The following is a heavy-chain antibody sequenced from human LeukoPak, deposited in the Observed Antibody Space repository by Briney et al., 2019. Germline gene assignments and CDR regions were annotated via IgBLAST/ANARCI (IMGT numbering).Heavy chain of an antibody. D-gene: IGHD4-17*01. CDR3: ARRVVDWGVTTVDY. V-gene: IGHV4-34*01. J-gene: IGHJ4*02. Sequence: PSETLSLTCAVYGGSFSGYYWSWIRQPPGKGLEWIGEINHSGSTNYNPPLKSRVTISVDTSKNQFSLKLSSVTAADTAVYYCARRVVDWGVTTVDYWGQGTLVTVSS. CDR1: GGSFSGYY. CDR2: INHSGST.